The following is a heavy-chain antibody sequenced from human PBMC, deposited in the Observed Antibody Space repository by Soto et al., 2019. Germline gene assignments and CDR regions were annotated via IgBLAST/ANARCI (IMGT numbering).Heavy chain of an antibody. D-gene: IGHD1-26*01. CDR2: IYPGDSDT. Sequence: GESLKSSCKGSGYSFTNYWIGWVRQMPGKGLEWMGIIYPGDSDTTYSPSFQGQVTISADKSISTAYLQWSNLKASDTAMYYCARTIYTGSYYAGFDYWGQGTLVTV. V-gene: IGHV5-51*01. CDR1: GYSFTNYW. CDR3: ARTIYTGSYYAGFDY. J-gene: IGHJ4*02.